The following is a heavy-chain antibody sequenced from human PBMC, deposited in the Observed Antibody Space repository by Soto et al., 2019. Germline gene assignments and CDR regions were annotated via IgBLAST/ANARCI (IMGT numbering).Heavy chain of an antibody. CDR1: GFTFSSYA. V-gene: IGHV3-23*01. CDR3: VREASSSGLHLDH. D-gene: IGHD6-6*01. CDR2: ISGSGGST. Sequence: EVQLLESGGGLVQPGGSLRLSCAASGFTFSSYAMSWVRQAPGKGLEWVSAISGSGGSTYYADSVKGRFTISRDNSKNTLYLQMNSLRAEDAAVYYCVREASSSGLHLDHWGRGTLVTVSS. J-gene: IGHJ4*02.